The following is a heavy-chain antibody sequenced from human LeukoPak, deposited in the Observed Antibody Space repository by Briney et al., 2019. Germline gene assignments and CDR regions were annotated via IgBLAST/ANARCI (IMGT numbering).Heavy chain of an antibody. J-gene: IGHJ4*02. Sequence: PSQTLSLTCTVYGASIRSGDHHWSWLRQSAGKGLKWIGYIYFSGSRSSNPSLRSRLTISVDTSKNQFSLKLSSMTVADTAIYYCARGGGGYPLYSFDNWGEGGLVTVSS. CDR2: IYFSGSR. CDR1: GASIRSGDHH. D-gene: IGHD3-22*01. CDR3: ARGGGGYPLYSFDN. V-gene: IGHV4-30-4*01.